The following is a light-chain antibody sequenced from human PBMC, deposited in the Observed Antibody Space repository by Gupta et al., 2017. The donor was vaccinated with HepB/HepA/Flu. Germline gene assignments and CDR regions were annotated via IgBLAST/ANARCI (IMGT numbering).Light chain of an antibody. CDR1: SAHSSYA. J-gene: IGLJ2*01. V-gene: IGLV4-69*01. Sequence: QLVLTQSPSASASLGASVKITCTLRSAHSSYASAWHQQQPEKGPRYMMKLNSDGSHSKGDGIPDRFSGSSSEAELDLTISSLKAEDDDDYYCQTGGTGMGVFGGGTKLTVL. CDR2: LNSDGSH. CDR3: QTGGTGMGV.